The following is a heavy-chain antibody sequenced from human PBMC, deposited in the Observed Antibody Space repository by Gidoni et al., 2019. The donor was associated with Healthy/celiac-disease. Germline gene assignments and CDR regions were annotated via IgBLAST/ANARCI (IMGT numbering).Heavy chain of an antibody. CDR3: ARDTTAPAYYDAFDI. CDR2: IKQDGSEK. D-gene: IGHD3-10*01. V-gene: IGHV3-7*03. Sequence: EVQLVESGGGLVQPGGSLRLSCAASGFTFSSYWMSGVRQAPGKGLEWVANIKQDGSEKYYVDSVKGRFTISRDNAKNSLYLQMNSLRAEDTAVYYCARDTTAPAYYDAFDIWGQGTMVTVSS. CDR1: GFTFSSYW. J-gene: IGHJ3*02.